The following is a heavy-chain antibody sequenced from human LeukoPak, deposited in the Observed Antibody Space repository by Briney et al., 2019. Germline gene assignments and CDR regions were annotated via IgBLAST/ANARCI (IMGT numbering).Heavy chain of an antibody. D-gene: IGHD1-7*01. CDR1: GFTFSDYY. Sequence: NPGGSLRLSCAASGFTFSDYYMSWIRQAPGKGLEWVSYISSSSSYTNYADSVKGRFTISRDNAKNSLYLQMNSLRAEDTAVYYCATGGTGPTRDDTFDIWGQGAMVTVSS. CDR2: ISSSSSYT. J-gene: IGHJ3*02. V-gene: IGHV3-11*05. CDR3: ATGGTGPTRDDTFDI.